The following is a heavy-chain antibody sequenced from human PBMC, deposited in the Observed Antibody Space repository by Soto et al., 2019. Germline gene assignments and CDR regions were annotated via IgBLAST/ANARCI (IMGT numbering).Heavy chain of an antibody. CDR2: VYPRDSAT. D-gene: IGHD2-15*01. CDR3: ARPPLPGYSIHFNS. CDR1: GYIFIDYW. V-gene: IGHV5-51*01. Sequence: PGESLKISCKASGYIFIDYWIGWVRQMPGKGLEWMGIVYPRDSATRYSPSFQGQVTISADRSTGTAFLQWRSLKASDTALYYCARPPLPGYSIHFNSWGQGTLVTVSS. J-gene: IGHJ4*02.